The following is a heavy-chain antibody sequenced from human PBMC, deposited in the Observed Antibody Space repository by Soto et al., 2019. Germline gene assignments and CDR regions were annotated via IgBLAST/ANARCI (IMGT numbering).Heavy chain of an antibody. Sequence: ETLSLTCTVYGGCLNGYHWSWIRQPPGTGLEWIGEINHSGSTNYNPSLKSRVTISVDTSKNQFSLKLSSVTAADTAVYYCARGHYSGYYFDYWGQGTLVTVSS. J-gene: IGHJ4*02. CDR3: ARGHYSGYYFDY. D-gene: IGHD5-12*01. V-gene: IGHV4-34*01. CDR1: GGCLNGYH. CDR2: INHSGST.